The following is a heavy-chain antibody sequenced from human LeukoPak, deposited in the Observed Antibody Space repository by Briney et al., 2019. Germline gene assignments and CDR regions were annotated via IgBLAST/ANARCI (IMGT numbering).Heavy chain of an antibody. CDR3: NTDLDY. CDR1: GFIFSDVW. Sequence: PGGSLRLSCAGSGFIFSDVWMSWVRQAPGKGLEWVARIKTKDEGGAIDYAASVQGRFTISRDDSEKMLYPQMDSLKIEDTAVYYCNTDLDYWGRGTLVTVSS. CDR2: IKTKDEGGAI. J-gene: IGHJ4*02. V-gene: IGHV3-15*01.